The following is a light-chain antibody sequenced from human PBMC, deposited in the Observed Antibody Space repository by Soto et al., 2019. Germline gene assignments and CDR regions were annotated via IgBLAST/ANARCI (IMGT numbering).Light chain of an antibody. CDR1: QSVSSSY. Sequence: DTVLTQSPGTLSLTSGERATLSCRASQSVSSSYLAWYQQKPGQAPRLLIYGASSRATGIPDRFSGSGSGTDFTLTISSLEPEDFAVYYCLERSYWPRTTFGQGTRLEIK. V-gene: IGKV3D-20*02. CDR2: GAS. CDR3: LERSYWPRTT. J-gene: IGKJ5*01.